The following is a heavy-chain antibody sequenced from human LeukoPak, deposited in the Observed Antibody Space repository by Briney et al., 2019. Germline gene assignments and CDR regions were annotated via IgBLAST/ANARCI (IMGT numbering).Heavy chain of an antibody. CDR3: ARVDSSGSDYFDY. J-gene: IGHJ4*02. V-gene: IGHV4-59*01. CDR1: GESISGFY. D-gene: IGHD6-19*01. CDR2: IYYSGST. Sequence: PSETLSLTCTVSGESISGFYWTWIRQPPGKGLEWIGYIYYSGSTNYNPSLKSRVTISVDTSKNQFSLKLSSVTAADTAVYYCARVDSSGSDYFDYWGQGTLVTVSS.